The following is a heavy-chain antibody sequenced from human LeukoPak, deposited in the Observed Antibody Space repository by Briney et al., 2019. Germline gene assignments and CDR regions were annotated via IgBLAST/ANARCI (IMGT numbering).Heavy chain of an antibody. V-gene: IGHV3-7*03. CDR1: GFTFSSYW. CDR2: IKQDRSEK. J-gene: IGHJ4*02. CDR3: AKDLRSSGWFLLGFDY. Sequence: PGGSLRLSCAASGFTFSSYWMSWVRQAPGKGLEWVANIKQDRSEKYYVDSVKGRFTISRDNSKNTLYLQMNSLRVEDTAVYYCAKDLRSSGWFLLGFDYWGQGTLVTVSS. D-gene: IGHD6-19*01.